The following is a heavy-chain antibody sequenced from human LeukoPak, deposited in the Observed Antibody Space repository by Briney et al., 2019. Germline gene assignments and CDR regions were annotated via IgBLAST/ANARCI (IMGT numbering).Heavy chain of an antibody. Sequence: GGSLRLSCAASGFTFSNYAMSWVRQAPGKGLEWVSFIGTSGNTIYYADSVKGRFTVSRDNAKNSLYLQMNSLRAEDTAVYYCARDQWLDYWGQGTLVTVSS. CDR3: ARDQWLDY. D-gene: IGHD6-19*01. V-gene: IGHV3-48*01. J-gene: IGHJ4*02. CDR1: GFTFSNYA. CDR2: IGTSGNTI.